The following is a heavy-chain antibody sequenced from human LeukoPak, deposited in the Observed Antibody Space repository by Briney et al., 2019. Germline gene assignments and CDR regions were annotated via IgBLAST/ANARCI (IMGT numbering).Heavy chain of an antibody. CDR2: ISSSGSTI. D-gene: IGHD1-26*01. J-gene: IGHJ4*02. CDR3: AKAFTKSGSYWDYFDF. CDR1: GFTFSSYE. Sequence: GGSLRLSCAASGFTFSSYEMNWVRQAPGKGLEWVSYISSSGSTIYYADSVKGRFTISRDNAKNSLYLQMDSLRAGDTAVYYCAKAFTKSGSYWDYFDFWGLGTLVTVSS. V-gene: IGHV3-48*03.